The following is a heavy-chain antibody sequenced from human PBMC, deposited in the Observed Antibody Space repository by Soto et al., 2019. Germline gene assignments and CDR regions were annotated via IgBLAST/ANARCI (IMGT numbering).Heavy chain of an antibody. J-gene: IGHJ3*02. CDR1: GFTFKNHA. Sequence: QGQLVESGGDAVQPGRSLRLSCVGSGFTFKNHAMHWVRLAPGQGLEWVAYISYDGSNKAYGDSVQGRFTISRDNSKNTVILQMNSLRVADTGVFHCAKEGRSYDDFWSGSIGSFAIWGRGTTVTVSS. CDR3: AKEGRSYDDFWSGSIGSFAI. D-gene: IGHD3-3*01. CDR2: ISYDGSNK. V-gene: IGHV3-30*18.